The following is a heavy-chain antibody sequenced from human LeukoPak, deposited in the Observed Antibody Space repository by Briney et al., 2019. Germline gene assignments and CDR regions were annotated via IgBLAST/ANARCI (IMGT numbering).Heavy chain of an antibody. J-gene: IGHJ6*04. CDR1: GFTFSSNR. Sequence: GGALRLSCSASGFTFSSNRRSWVPQARGKGLEWVSYISSSGSTIYYADSVKGRFTISRDNAKNSLYLQMNSLRAEDTAVYYCAELGITMIGGVWGKGTTVTISS. V-gene: IGHV3-48*04. D-gene: IGHD3-10*02. CDR3: AELGITMIGGV. CDR2: ISSSGSTI.